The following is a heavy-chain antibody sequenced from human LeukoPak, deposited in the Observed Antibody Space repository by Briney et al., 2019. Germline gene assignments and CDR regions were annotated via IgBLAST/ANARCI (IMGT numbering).Heavy chain of an antibody. CDR1: GFTFSSYA. Sequence: GGSLRLSCASSGFTFSSYAMSWVGQAPGKGLEWVSAISGSGGSTYYADSVKGRFTISRDNSKNTLYLQMNSLRAEDTAVYYCAKVWELPPYFDYWGQGTLVTVSS. D-gene: IGHD1-26*01. CDR3: AKVWELPPYFDY. J-gene: IGHJ4*02. CDR2: ISGSGGST. V-gene: IGHV3-23*01.